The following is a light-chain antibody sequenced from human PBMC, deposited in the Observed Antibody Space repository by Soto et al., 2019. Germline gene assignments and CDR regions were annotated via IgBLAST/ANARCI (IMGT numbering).Light chain of an antibody. J-gene: IGKJ2*01. Sequence: IQMTQSPSSLSASVGDRVTITCRASQSLSSRLTWYQQKPGEAPKLLIYETSSLHSGVPSRFSGSGSETDFTLTINSLQPEDFATYYCQQSFSPPYTFGQGIKLEIK. CDR2: ETS. CDR3: QQSFSPPYT. V-gene: IGKV1-39*01. CDR1: QSLSSR.